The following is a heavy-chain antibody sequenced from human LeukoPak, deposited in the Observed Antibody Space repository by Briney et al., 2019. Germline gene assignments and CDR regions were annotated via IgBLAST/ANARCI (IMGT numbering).Heavy chain of an antibody. Sequence: GGSLRLSCAASGFTFSSYSMNWVRQAPGKGLEWVSSISSSSSYIYYADSVKGRFTISRDNAKNSLYLQMDSLRAEDTAVYYCARVQVAVAGFFGYWGQGTLVTVSS. V-gene: IGHV3-21*01. D-gene: IGHD6-19*01. CDR2: ISSSSSYI. CDR3: ARVQVAVAGFFGY. J-gene: IGHJ4*02. CDR1: GFTFSSYS.